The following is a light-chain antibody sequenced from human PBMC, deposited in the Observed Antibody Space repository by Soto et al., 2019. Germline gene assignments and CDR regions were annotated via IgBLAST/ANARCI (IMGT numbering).Light chain of an antibody. CDR3: QQYYNGRPPVT. J-gene: IGKJ4*01. CDR2: GAS. CDR1: QSVSTN. Sequence: DIVLTQSPATLSVSPGERATLSCRASQSVSTNLAWYQHKLGQAPRFLIYGASTRVTGIPARFSGSGSGTDFTLTISYLKSEDFGIYYCQQYYNGRPPVTFGGGTKVES. V-gene: IGKV3-15*01.